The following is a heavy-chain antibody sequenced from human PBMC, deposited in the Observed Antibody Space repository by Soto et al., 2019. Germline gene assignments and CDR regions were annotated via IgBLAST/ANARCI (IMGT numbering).Heavy chain of an antibody. D-gene: IGHD2-15*01. CDR3: AHRSVLCSGGSCYSHPFDY. V-gene: IGHV2-5*02. CDR1: GFSLSTTGVG. J-gene: IGHJ4*02. Sequence: QITLKESGPTLVKPTQTLTLTCTFSGFSLSTTGVGVGWIRQPPGKALERLALIYWDDDNRYSPSLKSRLTITKDTSKNQVVLTMTNMDPVDTATYYCAHRSVLCSGGSCYSHPFDYWGQGTLVTVSS. CDR2: IYWDDDN.